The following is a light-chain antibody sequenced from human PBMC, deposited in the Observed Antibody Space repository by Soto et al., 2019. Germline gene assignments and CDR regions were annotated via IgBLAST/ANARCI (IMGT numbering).Light chain of an antibody. V-gene: IGKV3-20*01. CDR2: SAS. CDR3: QQYGSSSYT. CDR1: QSVSSSS. Sequence: EIVLTQSPGTLSLSPGERDTLSCRASQSVSSSSLAWYQQKPGKATRLLIYSASSRATGIPDRFSGSGSGTDFTLTISRLEPEDFAVYYCQQYGSSSYTFGQGTNLEIK. J-gene: IGKJ2*01.